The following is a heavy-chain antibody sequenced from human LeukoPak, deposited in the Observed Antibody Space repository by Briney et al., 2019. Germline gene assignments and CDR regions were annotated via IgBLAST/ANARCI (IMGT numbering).Heavy chain of an antibody. CDR1: GYTFTSYY. CDR2: INPSGGST. Sequence: ASVKVSCKASGYTFTSYYMHWVRQAPGQGLEWMGIINPSGGSTSYAQKFQGRVTVTGDTSTSTVYMELSSLRSEDTAVYYCARDLWQDTYFDYWGQGTLITVSS. CDR3: ARDLWQDTYFDY. J-gene: IGHJ4*02. V-gene: IGHV1-46*01. D-gene: IGHD2-21*01.